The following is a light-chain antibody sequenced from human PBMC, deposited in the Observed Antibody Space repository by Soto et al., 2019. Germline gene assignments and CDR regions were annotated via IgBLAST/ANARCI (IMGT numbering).Light chain of an antibody. CDR2: DAS. J-gene: IGKJ2*01. CDR3: QQYGSSPVT. Sequence: EIVLTQSPATLSLSPGERATPSCGASQSVSSTYLAWYQQKPGLAPRLLVDDASSRATGTPDRFSGSGTGTDFTLTISRLEPEDFAVYYCQQYGSSPVTVGQGTKLEIK. V-gene: IGKV3D-20*01. CDR1: QSVSSTY.